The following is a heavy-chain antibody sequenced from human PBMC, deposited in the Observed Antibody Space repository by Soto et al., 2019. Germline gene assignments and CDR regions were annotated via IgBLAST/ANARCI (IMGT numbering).Heavy chain of an antibody. J-gene: IGHJ4*02. CDR1: GFTFSSYA. CDR3: ARDLQSSGWFDY. D-gene: IGHD6-19*01. CDR2: ISYDGSNK. Sequence: LGGSLRLSCAASGFTFSSYAMHWVRQAPGKGLEWVAVISYDGSNKYYADSVKGRFTISRDNSKNTLYLQMNSLRAEDTAVYYCARDLQSSGWFDYWGQGTLVTVSS. V-gene: IGHV3-30-3*01.